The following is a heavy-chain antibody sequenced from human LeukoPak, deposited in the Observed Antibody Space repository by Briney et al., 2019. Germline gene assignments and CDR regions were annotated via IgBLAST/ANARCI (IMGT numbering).Heavy chain of an antibody. J-gene: IGHJ3*02. V-gene: IGHV3-30-3*01. CDR2: ISYDRINR. CDR1: GFTFSSYA. CDR3: ARARVYDILNGPHAFDI. Sequence: GKSLRLSCAASGFTFSSYAMNWVRQAPGKGLEWVALISYDRINRHYVDSVKGRFTLSRDTSENTVYLQMNSLRPEDTAVYYCARARVYDILNGPHAFDIWGQGTMVTVSS. D-gene: IGHD3-9*01.